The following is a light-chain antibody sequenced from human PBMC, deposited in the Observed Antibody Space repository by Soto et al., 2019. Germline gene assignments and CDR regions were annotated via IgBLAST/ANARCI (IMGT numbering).Light chain of an antibody. CDR3: SSYTSSSTQVV. J-gene: IGLJ2*01. Sequence: QSALTQPASVSGSPGQSITISCTGTSSDVGGYNYVSWYQQHPGKAPKLMIYDVSNRPSGVSNRFSGSKSGNMASLTISGLQAEDEADYYCSSYTSSSTQVVFGGGTQLTVL. V-gene: IGLV2-14*01. CDR2: DVS. CDR1: SSDVGGYNY.